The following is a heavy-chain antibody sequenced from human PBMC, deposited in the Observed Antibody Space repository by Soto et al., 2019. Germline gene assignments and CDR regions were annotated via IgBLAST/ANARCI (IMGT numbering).Heavy chain of an antibody. V-gene: IGHV2-5*02. CDR1: GFSLSTSGVG. CDR3: AHSEPFGSGWTRFDY. Sequence: QITLKESGPTLVKPTQPLTLTCTFSGFSLSTSGVGVGWIRQPPGKALEWLALIYWDDDKRYSPSLKSRLTITKDTSKNQVVLTMTNMDPVDTATYYCAHSEPFGSGWTRFDYWGQGTLVTVSS. D-gene: IGHD6-19*01. CDR2: IYWDDDK. J-gene: IGHJ4*02.